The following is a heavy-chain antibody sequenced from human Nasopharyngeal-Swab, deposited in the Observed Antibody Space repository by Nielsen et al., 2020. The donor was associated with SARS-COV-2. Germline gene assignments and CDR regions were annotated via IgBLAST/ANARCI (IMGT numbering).Heavy chain of an antibody. CDR1: GGSISSRSSY. D-gene: IGHD7-27*01. Sequence: SETLSLTCSVSGGSISSRSSYWGWIRQSPGKGLEWIGSIYYSGNTYYTPSLKSRVTRSVHTSTNQFSLKLTSVTAADTAVYYCARDGGNWGSSYWYFDLWGRGTLVTVSS. CDR3: ARDGGNWGSSYWYFDL. V-gene: IGHV4-39*07. J-gene: IGHJ2*01. CDR2: IYYSGNT.